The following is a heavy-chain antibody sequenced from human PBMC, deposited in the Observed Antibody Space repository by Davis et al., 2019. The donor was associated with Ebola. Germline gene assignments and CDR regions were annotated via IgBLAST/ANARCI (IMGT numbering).Heavy chain of an antibody. J-gene: IGHJ4*02. CDR3: ARGGRSWPY. CDR1: GFTFSTYG. Sequence: PGGSLRLSCAASGFTFSTYGMHWVRQAPGKGLEWVAVIWYDGSNKYYADSVKGRFTISKDNSKNTLYLQMNSLRAEDTAVYYCARGGRSWPYWGQGTLVTVSS. D-gene: IGHD6-13*01. V-gene: IGHV3-33*01. CDR2: IWYDGSNK.